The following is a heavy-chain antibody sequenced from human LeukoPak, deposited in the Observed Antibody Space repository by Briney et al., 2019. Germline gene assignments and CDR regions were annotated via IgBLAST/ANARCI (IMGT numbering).Heavy chain of an antibody. D-gene: IGHD4-11*01. CDR1: GFTLSSYA. V-gene: IGHV3-23*01. CDR2: ISVSGNT. Sequence: GGSLRLSCAASGFTLSSYAMSWVRQGPGKGLEWVSAISVSGNTYHADSVKGRFTISRDSSKNTLYLQMNSLRAGDTAVYYCAKLPATVTTLGFDYWGQGTLVTVSS. J-gene: IGHJ4*02. CDR3: AKLPATVTTLGFDY.